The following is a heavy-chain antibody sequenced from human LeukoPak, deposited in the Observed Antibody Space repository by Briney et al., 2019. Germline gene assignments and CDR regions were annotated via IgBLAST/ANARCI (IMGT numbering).Heavy chain of an antibody. CDR2: IYTSGST. Sequence: SETLSLTCTVSGGSISGYYWSWIRQPAGKGLEWIGRIYTSGSTNYNPSLKSRVTMSVDTSKNQFSLKLSSVTAADTAVYYCARERDLNYDFWSGYYFDYWGQGTLVTVSS. J-gene: IGHJ4*02. V-gene: IGHV4-4*07. CDR3: ARERDLNYDFWSGYYFDY. D-gene: IGHD3-3*01. CDR1: GGSISGYY.